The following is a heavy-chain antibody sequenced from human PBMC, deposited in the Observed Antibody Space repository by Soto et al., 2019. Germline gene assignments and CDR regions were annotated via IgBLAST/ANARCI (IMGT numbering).Heavy chain of an antibody. Sequence: PGGSLRLSCAASGFTFSTHWRHWGRQVPGKGLAWVARINPGGIATSYADSVEGRFTISRDSARNTVYLQMNGMGVEDTALYYCAREFEFDWLLYGFSSHFDHWGQGALVTVSS. CDR1: GFTFSTHW. CDR3: AREFEFDWLLYGFSSHFDH. D-gene: IGHD3-9*01. CDR2: INPGGIAT. J-gene: IGHJ5*02. V-gene: IGHV3-74*01.